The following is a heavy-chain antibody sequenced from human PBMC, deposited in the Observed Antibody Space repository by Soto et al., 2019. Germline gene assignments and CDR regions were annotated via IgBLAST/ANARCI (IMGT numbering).Heavy chain of an antibody. CDR2: IKQDESAK. CDR3: ARGTDYYDSSGYYFDF. V-gene: IGHV3-7*04. D-gene: IGHD3-22*01. CDR1: GFTFSRYW. Sequence: EVQLVESGGGLVQPGGSLRLSCAASGFTFSRYWMSWVRQAPGKGLEWVANIKQDESAKYYVDSVKGRFTSSRDNAKNSLYLQMNSLSAEDTAVYYCARGTDYYDSSGYYFDFRGQGTLVTVSS. J-gene: IGHJ4*02.